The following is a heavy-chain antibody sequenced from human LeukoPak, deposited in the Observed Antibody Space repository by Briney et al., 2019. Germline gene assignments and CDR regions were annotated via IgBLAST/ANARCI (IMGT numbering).Heavy chain of an antibody. V-gene: IGHV6-1*01. Sequence: SQTLSLTCAISGDSVSSNSAAWHWIRQSPSRGLEWLGRTYYRSKGYNDYAVSVKSRITINPDTSKNQFSLQLNSVTPEDTAVYYCAREGGQLVPYYYYGMDVWGQGTTVTVSS. J-gene: IGHJ6*02. D-gene: IGHD6-6*01. CDR3: AREGGQLVPYYYYGMDV. CDR1: GDSVSSNSAA. CDR2: TYYRSKGYN.